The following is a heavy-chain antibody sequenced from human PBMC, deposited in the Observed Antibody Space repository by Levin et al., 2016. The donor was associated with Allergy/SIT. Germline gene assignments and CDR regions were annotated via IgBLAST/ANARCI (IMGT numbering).Heavy chain of an antibody. Sequence: WVRQAPGQGLEWMGGIIPIFGTANYAQKFQGRVTITADESTSTAYMELSSLRSEDTAVYYCAREGYSSGWGYFDYWGQGTLVTVSS. D-gene: IGHD6-19*01. CDR3: AREGYSSGWGYFDY. CDR2: IIPIFGTA. J-gene: IGHJ4*02. V-gene: IGHV1-69*01.